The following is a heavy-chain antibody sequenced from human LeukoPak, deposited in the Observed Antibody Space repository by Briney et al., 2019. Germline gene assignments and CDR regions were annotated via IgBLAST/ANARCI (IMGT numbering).Heavy chain of an antibody. V-gene: IGHV3-7*01. CDR3: ARGVVPAAIDAFDI. CDR1: GFTFSSYW. J-gene: IGHJ3*02. Sequence: PGGPLPLSCAASGFTFSSYWMSWVRQAPGKGLEWVANIKQDGSEKYYVASVKGRFTISRDNAKNSLYLQMNSLRAEDTAVYYCARGVVPAAIDAFDIWGQGTMVTVSS. CDR2: IKQDGSEK. D-gene: IGHD2-2*01.